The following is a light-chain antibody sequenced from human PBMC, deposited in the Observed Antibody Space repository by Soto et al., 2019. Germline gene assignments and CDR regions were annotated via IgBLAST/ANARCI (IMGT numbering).Light chain of an antibody. Sequence: SALTQPASVSGSPGQSITISCTGTSSDVGGYNYVSWYQQHPGKAPKLMIYDVSNRPSGVSNRFSGSKSGNTASLTITGLQAEDEAAYYCSSYTSSSTLYVVFGGGTKLTVL. CDR1: SSDVGGYNY. CDR3: SSYTSSSTLYVV. J-gene: IGLJ2*01. V-gene: IGLV2-14*01. CDR2: DVS.